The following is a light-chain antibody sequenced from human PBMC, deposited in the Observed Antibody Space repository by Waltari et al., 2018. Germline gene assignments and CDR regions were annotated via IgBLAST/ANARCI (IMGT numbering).Light chain of an antibody. CDR2: GAS. V-gene: IGKV3-20*01. CDR3: QHYSSSTGFT. Sequence: IVLTQSPGTLSSSPGERAALSCRTSQTISSNYLAWYQQKPGQAPRLLFYGASDRATDSPDRISASGSGTDFTLTSSRLEPEDFAVYFWQHYSSSTGFTLGQGTKVEIK. CDR1: QTISSNY. J-gene: IGKJ2*01.